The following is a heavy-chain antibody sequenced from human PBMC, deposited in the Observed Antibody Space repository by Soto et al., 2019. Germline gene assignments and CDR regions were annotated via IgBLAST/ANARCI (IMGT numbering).Heavy chain of an antibody. CDR1: GYTFTSYG. J-gene: IGHJ6*02. CDR3: ARVWNCISTSCYVLLSDYYYYGMDV. Sequence: ASVKVSCKASGYTFTSYGISWVRQAPGQGLEWMGWISAYNGNTNYAQKLQGRVTMTTDTSTSTAYMELRSLRSDDTAVYYCARVWNCISTSCYVLLSDYYYYGMDVWGQGTTVTVSS. CDR2: ISAYNGNT. V-gene: IGHV1-18*01. D-gene: IGHD2-2*01.